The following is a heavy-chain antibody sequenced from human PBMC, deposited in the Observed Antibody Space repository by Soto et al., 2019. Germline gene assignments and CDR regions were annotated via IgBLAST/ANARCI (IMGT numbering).Heavy chain of an antibody. J-gene: IGHJ6*02. CDR2: ISSSSSTI. Sequence: GGSLRLSCAASGFTFSSYSMNWVRQAPGKGLEWVSYISSSSSTIYYADSVKGRFTISRDNAKNSLYLQMNSLRDEDTAVYYCARDDGRSEEWDSANYYYHYGMDVWGQGTTVTVSS. V-gene: IGHV3-48*02. D-gene: IGHD1-26*01. CDR3: ARDDGRSEEWDSANYYYHYGMDV. CDR1: GFTFSSYS.